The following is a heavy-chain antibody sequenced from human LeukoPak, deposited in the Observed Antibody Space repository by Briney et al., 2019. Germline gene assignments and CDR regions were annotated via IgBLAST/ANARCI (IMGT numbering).Heavy chain of an antibody. CDR2: ISSSSSYI. J-gene: IGHJ4*02. Sequence: GGSLRLSCVASGFSFSSYSMNWVRQAPGKGLEWVSSISSSSSYIYSADSLKGRFTISRDNAKNSLYLQMNSLRAEDTAVYYCARDLSGVAGYTYGRGIDYWGQGTLVTVSS. CDR3: ARDLSGVAGYTYGRGIDY. D-gene: IGHD5-18*01. CDR1: GFSFSSYS. V-gene: IGHV3-21*01.